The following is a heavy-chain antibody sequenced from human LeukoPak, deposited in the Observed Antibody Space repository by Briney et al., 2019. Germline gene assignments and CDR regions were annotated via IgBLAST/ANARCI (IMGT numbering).Heavy chain of an antibody. Sequence: GGSLRLSCAASGFTFDDYAMHWVRQAPGKGLEWVSGISWNSGSIGYADSVKGRFTISRDNAKNSLYLQMNSLRAEDTALYYCAKAVAGTRGFYFDYWGQGTLVTVSS. J-gene: IGHJ4*02. V-gene: IGHV3-9*01. D-gene: IGHD6-19*01. CDR3: AKAVAGTRGFYFDY. CDR2: ISWNSGSI. CDR1: GFTFDDYA.